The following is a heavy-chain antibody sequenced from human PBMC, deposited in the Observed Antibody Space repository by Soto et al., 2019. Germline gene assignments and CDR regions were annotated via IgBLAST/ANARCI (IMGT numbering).Heavy chain of an antibody. J-gene: IGHJ4*02. Sequence: QITLKESGPTLVKPTQTLTLTCTFSGFSLTTDGVGVGWIRQPPGKALEWLALIYWDDDKRYSPSLKSRLTITKDTSKTQVVLSMTNMDPMDTATYSCARRGGTYYPFDYWGQGTLVTVSS. CDR1: GFSLTTDGVG. D-gene: IGHD1-26*01. V-gene: IGHV2-5*02. CDR2: IYWDDDK. CDR3: ARRGGTYYPFDY.